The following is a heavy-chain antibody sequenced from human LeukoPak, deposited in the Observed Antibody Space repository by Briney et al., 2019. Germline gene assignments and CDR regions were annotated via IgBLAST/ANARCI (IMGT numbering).Heavy chain of an antibody. J-gene: IGHJ4*02. D-gene: IGHD3-22*01. CDR1: GGSISSGGYY. CDR2: IYHSGST. V-gene: IGHV4-30-2*01. CDR3: ARRRVYYYDSSGYYYDY. Sequence: SETLSLTCTVSGGSISSGGYYWSWIRQPPGKGLEWIGYIYHSGSTYYNPSLKSRVTISVDTSKNQFSLKLSSVTAADTAVYYCARRRVYYYDSSGYYYDYWGQGTLVTVSS.